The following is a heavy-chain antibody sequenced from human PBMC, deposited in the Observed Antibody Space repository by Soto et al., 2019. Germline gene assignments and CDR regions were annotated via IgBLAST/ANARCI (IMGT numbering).Heavy chain of an antibody. V-gene: IGHV3-11*05. J-gene: IGHJ6*02. CDR3: ASEYYYTMDV. CDR1: GFTFRDYY. CDR2: IDSSTKYT. Sequence: QVQLVESGGGLVRPGGSLRLSCEASGFTFRDYYMTWFRQAPGKGLEWLSYIDSSTKYTNYADSVKGRFTISRDNAKNSLYLQMNSLGADDTAVYYCASEYYYTMDVWGQGTMVTVSS.